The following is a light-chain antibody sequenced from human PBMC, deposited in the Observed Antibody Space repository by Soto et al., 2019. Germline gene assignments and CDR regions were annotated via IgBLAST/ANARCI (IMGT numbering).Light chain of an antibody. Sequence: EGVLTQSPGTLSLSPGERATLSCRASQSVSSSYLAWYQQKPGQAPRLLIYGASSRATGIPDRFSGSGSGTDFTLTISRLEPEYFAVYYCQQYGSSGFPFGPGPKLDIK. V-gene: IGKV3-20*01. J-gene: IGKJ3*01. CDR1: QSVSSSY. CDR2: GAS. CDR3: QQYGSSGFP.